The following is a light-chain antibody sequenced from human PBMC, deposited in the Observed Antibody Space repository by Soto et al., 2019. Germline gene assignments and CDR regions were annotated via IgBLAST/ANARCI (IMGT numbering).Light chain of an antibody. V-gene: IGKV3-20*01. CDR2: GAS. CDR1: QSVSSSY. Sequence: EIVLTQSPGTLSLSPGERATLSCRASQSVSSSYLAWYQQKPGQAPRLLIYGASSRATGIPDRFSGSGSGTDFPLTISRLEPEDCAVYFCQQYGNSPPNTFGQGTKVEIK. J-gene: IGKJ2*01. CDR3: QQYGNSPPNT.